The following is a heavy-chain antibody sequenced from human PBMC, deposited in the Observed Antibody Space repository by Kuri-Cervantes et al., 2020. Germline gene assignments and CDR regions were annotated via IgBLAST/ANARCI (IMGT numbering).Heavy chain of an antibody. CDR3: ARGYYESSGYYYE. V-gene: IGHV3-48*01. D-gene: IGHD3-22*01. CDR2: ISSSSSSI. J-gene: IGHJ4*02. Sequence: GKSLKIPGAASGFTFSSYSMNWIRQASGKGVEWVSYISSSSSSIYYADSVKGRFTISRDNPKNSMYMQMNSLRAEYTAVYYCARGYYESSGYYYEWGQGTLVTVSS. CDR1: GFTFSSYS.